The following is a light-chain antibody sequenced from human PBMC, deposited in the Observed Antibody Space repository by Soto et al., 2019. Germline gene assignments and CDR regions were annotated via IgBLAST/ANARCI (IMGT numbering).Light chain of an antibody. J-gene: IGKJ5*01. CDR1: QSIRNY. CDR3: QQSYSAPIT. Sequence: DIQMTQSPSSLSASVGDRVTITCRASQSIRNYLNWYQQKPGTAPQLLIYFASSLQSGVPSRFSGSGSGTDFTLTITSLQPEDFATYFCQQSYSAPITFGQGTRLEI. CDR2: FAS. V-gene: IGKV1-39*01.